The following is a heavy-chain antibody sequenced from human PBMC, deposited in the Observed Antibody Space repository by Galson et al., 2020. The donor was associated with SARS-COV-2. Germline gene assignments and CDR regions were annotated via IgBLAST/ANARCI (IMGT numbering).Heavy chain of an antibody. J-gene: IGHJ5*02. CDR1: GYTLTKLS. Sequence: ASVKVSCKVSGYTLTKLSMQWVRQAPGQGLEWMGGFDPEYGGTVYAQKFLGRVTMTEDTSTDTAYLEVRGLGSEDTAVYYCATAFAYQMLPLNLWGQGTLVTVSS. V-gene: IGHV1-24*01. CDR2: FDPEYGGT. CDR3: ATAFAYQMLPLNL. D-gene: IGHD2-2*01.